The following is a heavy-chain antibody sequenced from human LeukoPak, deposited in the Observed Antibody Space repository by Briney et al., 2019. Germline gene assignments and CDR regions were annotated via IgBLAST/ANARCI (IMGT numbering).Heavy chain of an antibody. CDR2: ISGDGGST. Sequence: PGGSLRLSCAASEFIFTNYAMTWVRQAPGKGLEWVSAISGDGGSTYYADSVKGRFTISRDNAKNSLYLQMNSLRAEDTAVYYCARDRHHYCSSTSCYPYYYYGMDVWGQGTTATVSS. J-gene: IGHJ6*02. V-gene: IGHV3-23*01. CDR3: ARDRHHYCSSTSCYPYYYYGMDV. D-gene: IGHD2-2*01. CDR1: EFIFTNYA.